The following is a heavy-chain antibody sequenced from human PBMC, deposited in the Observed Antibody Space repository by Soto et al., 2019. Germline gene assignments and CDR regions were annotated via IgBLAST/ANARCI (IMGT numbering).Heavy chain of an antibody. Sequence: GGSLRLSCTASGFTFGDYAMSWFRQAPGKGLEWVGFIRSKAYCGTTEYAASVKGRFTISRDDSKSIAYLQMNSLKTEDTAVYYCTRGQPAAARYYLDYWGQGTLVTVSS. J-gene: IGHJ4*02. D-gene: IGHD6-6*01. CDR1: GFTFGDYA. V-gene: IGHV3-49*03. CDR3: TRGQPAAARYYLDY. CDR2: IRSKAYCGTT.